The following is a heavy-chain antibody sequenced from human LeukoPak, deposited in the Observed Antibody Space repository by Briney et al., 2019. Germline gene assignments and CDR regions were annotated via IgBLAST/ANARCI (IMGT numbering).Heavy chain of an antibody. CDR3: ARGPIPDY. CDR1: GFTFSSYA. J-gene: IGHJ4*02. Sequence: GGSLRLSCAASGFTFSSYAMSWVRQAPGKGLEWVSSINSDSSYIYYADSVKGRFTISRDNAKNLLYLQMNSLRAEDTAVYYCARGPIPDYWGQGTPVTVSS. V-gene: IGHV3-21*01. D-gene: IGHD2-2*02. CDR2: INSDSSYI.